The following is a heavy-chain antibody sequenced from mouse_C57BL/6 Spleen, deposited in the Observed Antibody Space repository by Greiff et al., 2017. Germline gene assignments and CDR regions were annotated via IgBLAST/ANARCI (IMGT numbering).Heavy chain of an antibody. CDR2: ISYDGSN. J-gene: IGHJ4*01. V-gene: IGHV3-6*01. CDR1: GYSITSGYY. Sequence: EVKLMESGPGLVKPSQSLSLTCSVTGYSITSGYYWNWIRQFPGNKLEWMGYISYDGSNNYNPSLKNRISITRDTSKNQFFLKLNSVTTEDTATYYCAREGHYDYDYAMDYWGQGTSVTVSS. CDR3: AREGHYDYDYAMDY. D-gene: IGHD2-4*01.